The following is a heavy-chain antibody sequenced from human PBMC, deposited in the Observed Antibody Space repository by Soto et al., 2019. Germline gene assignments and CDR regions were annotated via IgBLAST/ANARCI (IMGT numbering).Heavy chain of an antibody. D-gene: IGHD3-3*01. Sequence: QVQLQQWGAGLLKPSETLSLTCAVYGGSFSGYYWSWIRQPPGKGLEWIGEINHSGSTNYNPSLKGRVTISVDTSKNQFSLKLSSVTAADTAVYYCARGKTYYDFWSGYYSRARGGYYYGMDVWGQGTTVTVSS. V-gene: IGHV4-34*01. CDR2: INHSGST. CDR1: GGSFSGYY. CDR3: ARGKTYYDFWSGYYSRARGGYYYGMDV. J-gene: IGHJ6*02.